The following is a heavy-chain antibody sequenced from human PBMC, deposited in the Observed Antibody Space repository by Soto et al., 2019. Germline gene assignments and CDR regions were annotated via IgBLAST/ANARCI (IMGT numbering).Heavy chain of an antibody. CDR3: ARGPTTEVYYYYGMDV. V-gene: IGHV4-59*01. J-gene: IGHJ6*02. CDR2: IYYSGST. CDR1: GGSISSYY. Sequence: SETLSLTCTVSGGSISSYYWSWIRQPPGKGLEWIGYIYYSGSTNYNPSLKSRVTISVDTSKNQFSLKLSSVTAADTAVYYCARGPTTEVYYYYGMDVWGQGTAVTVSS. D-gene: IGHD5-12*01.